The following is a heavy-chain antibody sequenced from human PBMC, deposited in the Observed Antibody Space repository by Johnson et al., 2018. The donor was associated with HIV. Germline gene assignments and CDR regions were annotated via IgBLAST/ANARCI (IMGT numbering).Heavy chain of an antibody. CDR3: ARGRKDIGAADGLDNDAFDM. D-gene: IGHD6-13*01. J-gene: IGHJ3*02. V-gene: IGHV3-13*01. CDR1: GFTFSSYD. CDR2: IGTAGDT. Sequence: VQLVESGGGLVQPGGSLRLSCAASGFTFSSYDMHWVRQATGKGLEWVSAIGTAGDTYYPGSVKGRFTISRKISKNTLYLQMDSLRPDYTALYYCARGRKDIGAADGLDNDAFDMWGQGTLVTISS.